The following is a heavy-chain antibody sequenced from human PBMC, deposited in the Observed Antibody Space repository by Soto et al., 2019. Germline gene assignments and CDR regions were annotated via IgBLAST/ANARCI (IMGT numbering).Heavy chain of an antibody. V-gene: IGHV4-39*01. Sequence: PSETLSLTCTVSGGSIDSNLYYWSWIRQPPGKPLEWIGTIYYSGSTYYNPSLKGRVTISVDTSKNQFSLKLSSVTAADTAVYYCARQKYCSGGSCYSGHFDYWGQGTLVTVSS. D-gene: IGHD2-15*01. CDR1: GGSIDSNLYY. J-gene: IGHJ4*02. CDR3: ARQKYCSGGSCYSGHFDY. CDR2: IYYSGST.